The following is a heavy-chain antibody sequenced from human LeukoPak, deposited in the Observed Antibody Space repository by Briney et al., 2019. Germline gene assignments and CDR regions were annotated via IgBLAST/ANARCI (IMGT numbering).Heavy chain of an antibody. CDR1: GGSISSSSYY. D-gene: IGHD3-10*01. CDR3: ATHYGSGSYMYYFDY. Sequence: SETLSLTCTVSGGSISSSSYYWGWIRQSPGKGLEWIGSMYYSGNTYYNPSLKSRVTISVDTSKNQFSLKLSSVTAADTAVYYCATHYGSGSYMYYFDYWGQGTLVTVSS. V-gene: IGHV4-39*07. CDR2: MYYSGNT. J-gene: IGHJ4*02.